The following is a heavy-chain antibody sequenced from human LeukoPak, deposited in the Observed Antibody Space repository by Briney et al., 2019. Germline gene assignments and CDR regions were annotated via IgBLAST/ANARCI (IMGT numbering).Heavy chain of an antibody. Sequence: GGSLRLSCAASGFTVSSNCMSWVRQAPGKGLEWVSLIYSAGSTFYADSVKGRFTISRDNSKNTLYLQMNSLRAEDTAVYYCARGPLPGYMDVWGKGTTVTISS. CDR1: GFTVSSNC. D-gene: IGHD3-10*01. CDR2: IYSAGST. J-gene: IGHJ6*03. V-gene: IGHV3-66*01. CDR3: ARGPLPGYMDV.